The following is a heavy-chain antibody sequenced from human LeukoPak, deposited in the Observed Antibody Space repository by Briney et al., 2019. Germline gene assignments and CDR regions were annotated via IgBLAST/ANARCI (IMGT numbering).Heavy chain of an antibody. V-gene: IGHV4-59*01. J-gene: IGHJ5*02. CDR1: GGSISSYY. D-gene: IGHD3-9*01. CDR2: IYYSGST. Sequence: KPSETLSLTCTVSGGSISSYYWSWIRQPPGKGLEWIGYIYYSGSTNYSPSLKSRVTISVDTSKNQFSLKLSSVTAADTAVYYCARGLRYFDWLPRDYNWFDPWGQGTLVTVPS. CDR3: ARGLRYFDWLPRDYNWFDP.